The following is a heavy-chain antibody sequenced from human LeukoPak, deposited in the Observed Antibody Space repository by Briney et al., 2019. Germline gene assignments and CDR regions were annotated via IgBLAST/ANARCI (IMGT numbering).Heavy chain of an antibody. CDR2: IYYSGST. Sequence: SETLSLTCTVSGGSISSYYWSWVRQPPGKGLEWIGYIYYSGSTNYNPSLKSRVTMSVDTSKNQFSLKLSSVTAADTAVYYCARASRLGIAALYYMDVWGKGTTVTVSS. D-gene: IGHD6-6*01. CDR1: GGSISSYY. V-gene: IGHV4-59*01. CDR3: ARASRLGIAALYYMDV. J-gene: IGHJ6*03.